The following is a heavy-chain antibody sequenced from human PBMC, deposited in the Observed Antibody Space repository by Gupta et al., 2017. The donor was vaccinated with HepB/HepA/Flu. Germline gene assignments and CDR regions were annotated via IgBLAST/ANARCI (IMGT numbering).Heavy chain of an antibody. CDR2: IYYSGST. J-gene: IGHJ4*02. V-gene: IGHV4-39*01. Sequence: QLQLQESCPGLVKPSESLSPPCTLSCCSISCCSSSWGWIRQPPGKGLECIGSIYYSGSTYYNPSLKSRVTISVDTSKNQFSLKLSSVTAADTAVYYCATGAYYGDSNLIWGQGTLVTVSS. D-gene: IGHD4-17*01. CDR3: ATGAYYGDSNLI. CDR1: CCSISCCSSS.